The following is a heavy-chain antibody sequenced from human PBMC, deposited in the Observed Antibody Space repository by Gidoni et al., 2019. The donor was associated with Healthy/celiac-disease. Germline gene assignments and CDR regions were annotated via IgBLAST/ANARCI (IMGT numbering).Heavy chain of an antibody. Sequence: QVQLVESGGGVVQPGRSLRLSCAASGFTFSSYAMPWVRQAPGKGMEWVAVISYDGSNKYYADSVKGRFTISRDNSKNTLYLQMNSLRAEDTAVYYCARVGLEGRGSGSYLYYYGMDVWGQGTTVTVSS. D-gene: IGHD3-10*01. V-gene: IGHV3-30*04. CDR3: ARVGLEGRGSGSYLYYYGMDV. J-gene: IGHJ6*02. CDR1: GFTFSSYA. CDR2: ISYDGSNK.